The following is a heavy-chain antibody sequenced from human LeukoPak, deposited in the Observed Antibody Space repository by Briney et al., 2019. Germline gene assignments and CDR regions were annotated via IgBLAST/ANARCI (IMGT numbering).Heavy chain of an antibody. J-gene: IGHJ6*03. CDR3: VRDGHRLYDYYYYYMDV. V-gene: IGHV1-18*01. D-gene: IGHD2-2*02. CDR1: GYTFTTYG. Sequence: ASVKVSCKASGYTFTTYGISWARQAPGQGLEWMGWISAYNGHTNYAQKLQGRVTMTTDASTTTAYMELRSLRSDDTAVYYCVRDGHRLYDYYYYYMDVWGKGTTVTVSS. CDR2: ISAYNGHT.